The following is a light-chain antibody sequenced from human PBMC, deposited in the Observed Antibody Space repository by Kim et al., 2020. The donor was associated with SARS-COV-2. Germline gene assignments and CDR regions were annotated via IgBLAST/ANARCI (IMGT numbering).Light chain of an antibody. Sequence: SVSPGQTATITCSGDKLGDKYNCWYQQKPGQSTVLVIYEDTKRPSGIPERFSGSNSANTATLTIRGTQAMDEADYYCQVWDNSNGVFGTGTKVTVL. CDR2: EDT. V-gene: IGLV3-1*01. CDR1: KLGDKY. J-gene: IGLJ1*01. CDR3: QVWDNSNGV.